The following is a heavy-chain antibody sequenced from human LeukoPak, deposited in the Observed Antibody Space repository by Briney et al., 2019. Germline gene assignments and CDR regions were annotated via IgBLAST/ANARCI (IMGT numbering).Heavy chain of an antibody. CDR3: ARGKAGYRYGSYFDY. CDR2: IYYSEST. J-gene: IGHJ4*02. V-gene: IGHV4-39*01. D-gene: IGHD5-18*01. CDR1: GGSISSSSYY. Sequence: PSETLTLTCTVSGGSISSSSYYWGRIRQPPGKGLEGIGSIYYSESTYYNPSLKSRLTISVVTSKNQFSLKLSSVPAADTAVYYCARGKAGYRYGSYFDYWGQGTLVTVSS.